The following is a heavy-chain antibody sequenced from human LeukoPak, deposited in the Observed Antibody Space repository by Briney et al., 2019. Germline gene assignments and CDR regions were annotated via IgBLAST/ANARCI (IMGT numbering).Heavy chain of an antibody. V-gene: IGHV3-9*01. D-gene: IGHD6-25*01. J-gene: IGHJ2*01. CDR1: GFTFDDYA. CDR3: ARGPPWYFDL. CDR2: ISWNSGSI. Sequence: GGSLRLSCAASGFTFDDYAMHWVRQAPGKGLEWVSGISWNSGSIGYADSVKGRFTISRDNAKNSLYLQMNSLRVEDTAVYYCARGPPWYFDLWGRGTLVTVSS.